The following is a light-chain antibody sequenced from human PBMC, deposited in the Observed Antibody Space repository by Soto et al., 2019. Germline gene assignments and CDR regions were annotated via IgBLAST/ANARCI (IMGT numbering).Light chain of an antibody. V-gene: IGKV4-1*01. Sequence: DIAMTQSPDSLAVSLGEGATINCRSSQSVLYGSNNKNYLAWYQQKPGQPPKLLIYWASTREFGVPDRFSGSVSGTAFTLTINSLQAEDVAVYYCQQYYTAWTFGQGTKVEIK. CDR1: QSVLYGSNNKNY. J-gene: IGKJ1*01. CDR3: QQYYTAWT. CDR2: WAS.